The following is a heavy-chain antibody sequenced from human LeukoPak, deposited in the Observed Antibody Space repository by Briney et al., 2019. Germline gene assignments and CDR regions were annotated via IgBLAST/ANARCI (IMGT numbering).Heavy chain of an antibody. CDR3: ARDYYGSGTRFDP. V-gene: IGHV4-4*02. J-gene: IGHJ5*02. CDR2: IFHSGSI. Sequence: SETLSLTRAVSGGSISNSNWWSWVRQPPGKGLEWIGEIFHSGSINYNPSLKSRVTISVDKSKNHFSLKVSSVTAADTAVYYCARDYYGSGTRFDPWGQGTLVTVSP. CDR1: GGSISNSNW. D-gene: IGHD3-10*01.